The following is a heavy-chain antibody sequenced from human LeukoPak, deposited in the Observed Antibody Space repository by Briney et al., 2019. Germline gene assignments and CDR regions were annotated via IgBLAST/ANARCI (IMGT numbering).Heavy chain of an antibody. CDR1: GFTFSSYS. CDR2: ISSSSSYL. Sequence: GGSLRLSCAASGFTFSSYSMNWVRQAPGKGLEWVSSISSSSSYLYYADSVKGRFTISRDNAKNSLYLQMNSLRAEDTAVYYCARGPIENIVVVVAATPLGYYFDYWGQGTLVTVSS. D-gene: IGHD2-15*01. J-gene: IGHJ4*02. CDR3: ARGPIENIVVVVAATPLGYYFDY. V-gene: IGHV3-21*01.